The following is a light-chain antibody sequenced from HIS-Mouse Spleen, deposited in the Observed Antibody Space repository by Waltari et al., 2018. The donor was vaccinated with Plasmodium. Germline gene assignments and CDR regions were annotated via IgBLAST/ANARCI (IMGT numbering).Light chain of an antibody. Sequence: SYELTQPPSVSVSPGQTARITCSGDALPKQYAYWYQQKSGQAPVLVIYEDSKGPSGIPERFSGSSSGTMATLTISGAQVEDEADYYCYSTDSSGNHRVFGGGTKLTVL. J-gene: IGLJ3*02. V-gene: IGLV3-10*01. CDR1: ALPKQY. CDR2: EDS. CDR3: YSTDSSGNHRV.